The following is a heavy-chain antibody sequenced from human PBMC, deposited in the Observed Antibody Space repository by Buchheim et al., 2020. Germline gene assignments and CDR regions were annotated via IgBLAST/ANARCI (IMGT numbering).Heavy chain of an antibody. CDR1: GASISHSNA. CDR3: ARDTDTSWQGGIDP. D-gene: IGHD3-16*01. CDR2: IYHGGVT. J-gene: IGHJ5*02. V-gene: IGHV4-4*02. Sequence: QVQLQESGPGLVKASGTLSPTCAVSGASISHSNAWTWVRQSPGRGLEWIGEIYHGGVTNYNPSLKSRVSISVDKSKNYFSLRLTSVTAADTAVYYCARDTDTSWQGGIDPWGPGTL.